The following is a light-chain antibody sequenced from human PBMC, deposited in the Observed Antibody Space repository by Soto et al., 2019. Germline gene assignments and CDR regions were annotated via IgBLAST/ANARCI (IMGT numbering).Light chain of an antibody. Sequence: DIQMTQSPSTLSASVGDRVTITCRASQSITNRLAWYQQKPGKAPKVLIYDASNLEYGVPSRFSGSGSGTDFTLTISCLQSEDFATYYCQQYYSYPLTFGPGTKVDNK. CDR2: DAS. CDR3: QQYYSYPLT. CDR1: QSITNR. J-gene: IGKJ3*01. V-gene: IGKV1-5*01.